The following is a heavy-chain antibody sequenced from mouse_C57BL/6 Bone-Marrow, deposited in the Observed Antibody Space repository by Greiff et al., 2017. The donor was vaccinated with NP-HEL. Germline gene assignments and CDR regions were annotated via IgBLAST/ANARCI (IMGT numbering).Heavy chain of an antibody. CDR3: ARQADGNYLYAMDY. CDR1: GFTFSSYT. Sequence: EVHLVESGGGLVKPGGSLKLSCAASGFTFSSYTMSWVRQTPEKRLEWVATISGGGGNTYYPDSVKGRFTISRDNAKNTLYLQMSSLRSEDTALYYCARQADGNYLYAMDYWGQGTSVTVSS. CDR2: ISGGGGNT. J-gene: IGHJ4*01. V-gene: IGHV5-9*01. D-gene: IGHD2-1*01.